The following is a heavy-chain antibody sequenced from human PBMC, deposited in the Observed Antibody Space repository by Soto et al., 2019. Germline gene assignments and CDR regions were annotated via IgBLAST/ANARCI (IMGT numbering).Heavy chain of an antibody. CDR3: ARDGIGGWFPKYY. J-gene: IGHJ4*02. CDR2: ISAYDGNT. CDR1: GYTFTNYG. D-gene: IGHD2-15*01. Sequence: QVQLVQSGSEVKKPGASVKVSCRASGYTFTNYGITWVRQAPGQGLEWMGWISAYDGNTGYPQKFQGRVTMATDPSTSTAYMELTSLRSDDTAVYYCARDGIGGWFPKYYWGQGTLVTVSS. V-gene: IGHV1-18*04.